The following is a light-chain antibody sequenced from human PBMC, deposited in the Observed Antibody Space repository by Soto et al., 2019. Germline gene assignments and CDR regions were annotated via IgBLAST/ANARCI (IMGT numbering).Light chain of an antibody. CDR3: AAWDESLNEG. CDR1: SSNIGTNT. J-gene: IGLJ1*01. V-gene: IGLV1-44*01. Sequence: QSVLTQAPSASGTPGQRVTISCSGSSSNIGTNTVNWYQQLPGTAPKLLIYSNNQRPSGVPDRFSGSKSGTSASLAISGLQSEDEADYYCAAWDESLNEGFGTGTKVTAL. CDR2: SNN.